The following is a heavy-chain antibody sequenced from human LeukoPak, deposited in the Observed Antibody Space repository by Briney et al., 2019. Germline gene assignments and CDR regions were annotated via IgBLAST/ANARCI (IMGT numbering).Heavy chain of an antibody. CDR1: GGTFRSDA. Sequence: SVKVSCKXSGGTFRSDAISWVRQAPGQGLEWMGRMIPIFGTAQYAPKFQGRVTITTDESTSTAYMQLSSLRSEDTAVYYCASVLNYFESSGYYFDDWGQGTLVTVSS. CDR3: ASVLNYFESSGYYFDD. CDR2: MIPIFGTA. D-gene: IGHD3-22*01. V-gene: IGHV1-69*05. J-gene: IGHJ4*02.